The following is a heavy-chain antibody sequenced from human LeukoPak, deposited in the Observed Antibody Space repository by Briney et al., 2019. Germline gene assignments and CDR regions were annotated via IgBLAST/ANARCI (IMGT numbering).Heavy chain of an antibody. CDR1: GFTFSNAW. CDR3: TTETVSYSSGWYHFGY. CDR2: IKSKTDGGTT. D-gene: IGHD6-19*01. J-gene: IGHJ4*02. Sequence: PGGSLRLSCAASGFTFSNAWMSWVRQAPGKGLEWVGRIKSKTDGGTTDYAAPVKGRFTISRDDSKNTLYLQMNRLKTEDTAVYYCTTETVSYSSGWYHFGYWGQGTLVTVSS. V-gene: IGHV3-15*01.